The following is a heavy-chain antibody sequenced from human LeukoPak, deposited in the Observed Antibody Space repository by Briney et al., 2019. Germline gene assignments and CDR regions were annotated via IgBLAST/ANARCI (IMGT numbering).Heavy chain of an antibody. J-gene: IGHJ6*03. Sequence: AASVKVSCKASGYTFTGYYMHWVRQAPGQGLEWMGWINPNSGGTNYAQKFQGRVPMTRDTSISTAYMELSRLRSDDTAVYYCAYSGYDWATYYYYYMDVWGKGTTVTVSS. D-gene: IGHD5-12*01. CDR1: GYTFTGYY. CDR2: INPNSGGT. V-gene: IGHV1-2*02. CDR3: AYSGYDWATYYYYYMDV.